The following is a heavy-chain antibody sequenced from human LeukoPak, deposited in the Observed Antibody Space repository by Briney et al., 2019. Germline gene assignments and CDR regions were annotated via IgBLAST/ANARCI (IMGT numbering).Heavy chain of an antibody. V-gene: IGHV3-7*01. CDR3: ANDYFDY. J-gene: IGHJ4*02. CDR2: IKQDGSEK. Sequence: GGSLRLSCAVSGFIFSNHGMHWVRQAPGKGLEWVANIKQDGSEKYYVDSVKGRFTISRDNAKNSLYLQMNSLRAEDTAVYYCANDYFDYWGQGTLVTVSS. CDR1: GFIFSNHG.